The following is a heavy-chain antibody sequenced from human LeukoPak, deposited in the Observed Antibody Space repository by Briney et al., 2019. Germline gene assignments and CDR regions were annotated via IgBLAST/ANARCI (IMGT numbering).Heavy chain of an antibody. Sequence: ASVKVSCKASGYTFTSYDINWVRQATGQGLEWMGWMNPNSGNTGFALKFQGRVTMTRNTSISTAYMELSSLRSEDTAVYYCARPRTSYDSEAFDIWGQGTMVTVSS. J-gene: IGHJ3*02. D-gene: IGHD3-22*01. V-gene: IGHV1-8*01. CDR3: ARPRTSYDSEAFDI. CDR2: MNPNSGNT. CDR1: GYTFTSYD.